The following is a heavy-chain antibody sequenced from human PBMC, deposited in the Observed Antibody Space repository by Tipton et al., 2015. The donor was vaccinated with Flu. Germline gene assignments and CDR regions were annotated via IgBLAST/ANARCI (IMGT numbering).Heavy chain of an antibody. J-gene: IGHJ4*02. V-gene: IGHV4-61*02. CDR2: IYTSGST. Sequence: LRLSCTVSGGSISSGSYYWSWIRQPAGKGLEWIGRIYTSGSTNYNPSLKSRVTISVDTSKNQSSLKLSSVTAADTAVYYCARAHIVGAASGFDYWGQGTLVTVSS. CDR1: GGSISSGSYY. D-gene: IGHD1-26*01. CDR3: ARAHIVGAASGFDY.